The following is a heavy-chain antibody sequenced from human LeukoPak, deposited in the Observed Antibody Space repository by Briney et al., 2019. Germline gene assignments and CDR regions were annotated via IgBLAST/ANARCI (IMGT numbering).Heavy chain of an antibody. V-gene: IGHV3-23*01. CDR1: GFTFSSYW. D-gene: IGHD5-18*01. J-gene: IGHJ4*02. CDR2: ISGSGGST. Sequence: GGSLRLSCAASGFTFSSYWMSWVRQAPGKGLEWVSAISGSGGSTYYADSVKGRFTISRDNSKNTLYLQMNSLRAEDTAVYYCAKGNSGYSYGYFDYWGQGTLVTVSS. CDR3: AKGNSGYSYGYFDY.